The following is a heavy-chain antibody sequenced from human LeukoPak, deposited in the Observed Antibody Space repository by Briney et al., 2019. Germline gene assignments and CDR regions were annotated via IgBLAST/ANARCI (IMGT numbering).Heavy chain of an antibody. Sequence: ASVKVSCKVSGYTLTELSMHWVRQAPGKGLEWMGGFDPEDGETIYAQKFQGRVTMTEDTSTDTASMELSSLKASDTAMYYYARTGYTSGWYVGSFDYWGQGTLVTVSS. CDR3: ARTGYTSGWYVGSFDY. CDR2: FDPEDGET. J-gene: IGHJ4*02. V-gene: IGHV1-24*01. D-gene: IGHD6-19*01. CDR1: GYTLTELS.